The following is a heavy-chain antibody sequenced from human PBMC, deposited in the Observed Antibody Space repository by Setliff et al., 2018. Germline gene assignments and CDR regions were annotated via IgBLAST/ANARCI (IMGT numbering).Heavy chain of an antibody. CDR1: GFTFSTFW. CDR2: IKQDGSET. Sequence: GGSLRLSCAASGFTFSTFWMSWVRQAPGKGLEWVANIKQDGSETYYVDSVKGRFTISRDNPNNSLYLQMNNLRAEDTAVYYCARGGYSYGYWGHGALVTVSS. CDR3: ARGGYSYGY. J-gene: IGHJ4*01. D-gene: IGHD5-18*01. V-gene: IGHV3-7*04.